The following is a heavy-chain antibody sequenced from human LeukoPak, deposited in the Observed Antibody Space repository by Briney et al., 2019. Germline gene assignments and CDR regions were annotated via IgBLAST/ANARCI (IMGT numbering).Heavy chain of an antibody. J-gene: IGHJ1*01. CDR2: INPNSGGT. CDR3: AREAIDFWSGYYQPLKYFQH. V-gene: IGHV1-2*06. D-gene: IGHD3-3*01. CDR1: GYTFTGYY. Sequence: GASVKVSGKASGYTFTGYYMHWVRQAPGQGLEWMGRINPNSGGTNYAQKFQGRVTMTRDTSISTAYMELSRLRSDDTAVYYCAREAIDFWSGYYQPLKYFQHWGQGTLVTVSP.